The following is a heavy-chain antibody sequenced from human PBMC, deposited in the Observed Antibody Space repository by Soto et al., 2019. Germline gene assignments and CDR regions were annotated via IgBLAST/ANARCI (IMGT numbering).Heavy chain of an antibody. CDR3: ARGLTGYSSLSNWFDP. D-gene: IGHD3-9*01. Sequence: SETLSLTCTVSGGSISSSSYYWGWIRQPPGKGLEWIGSIYYSGSTYYNPSLKSRVTISVDTSKNQFSLKLSSVTAADTAVYYCARGLTGYSSLSNWFDPWGQGTLVTVSS. CDR1: GGSISSSSYY. CDR2: IYYSGST. J-gene: IGHJ5*02. V-gene: IGHV4-39*01.